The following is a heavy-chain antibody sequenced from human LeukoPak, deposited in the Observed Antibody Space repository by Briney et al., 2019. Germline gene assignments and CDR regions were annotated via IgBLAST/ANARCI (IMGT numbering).Heavy chain of an antibody. V-gene: IGHV4-39*01. CDR1: GGSISSSSYY. CDR3: ARPYLYRRDYYDSSGYYYAGGY. D-gene: IGHD3-22*01. Sequence: SETLSLTCTVSGGSISSSSYYWGWIRQPPGKGLEWIGSIYYSGSTYYNPSLKSRVTISVDTSKNQFSLKLSSVTAADTAVYYCARPYLYRRDYYDSSGYYYAGGYWGQGTLVTVSS. J-gene: IGHJ4*02. CDR2: IYYSGST.